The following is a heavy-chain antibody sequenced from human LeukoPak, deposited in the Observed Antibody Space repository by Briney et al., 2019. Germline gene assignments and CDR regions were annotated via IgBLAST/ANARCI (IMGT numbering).Heavy chain of an antibody. V-gene: IGHV3-53*01. Sequence: PGGSLRLSCGASGFTVSSNYMSWVRQAPGKGLEWVSVIYSDGRIHYADSVKGRFTISRDDSKNTLYLQMNSLRAEDTAVYYCARESGYSYGLVGFFDYWGQGTLVTVSS. CDR3: ARESGYSYGLVGFFDY. D-gene: IGHD5-18*01. J-gene: IGHJ4*02. CDR1: GFTVSSNY. CDR2: IYSDGRI.